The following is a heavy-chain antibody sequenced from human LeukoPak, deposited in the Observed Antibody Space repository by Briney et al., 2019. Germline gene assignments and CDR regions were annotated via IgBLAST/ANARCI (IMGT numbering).Heavy chain of an antibody. J-gene: IGHJ4*02. V-gene: IGHV1-18*01. D-gene: IGHD2-2*01. CDR3: ARDTFLYCSSTSCFHFDY. Sequence: GASVKVSCTASGYTFTSYGISWVRQAPGQGLEWMGWISAYNGNTNYAQKLQGRVTMTTDTSTSTAYMELRSLRSDDTAVYYCARDTFLYCSSTSCFHFDYWGQGTLVTVSS. CDR1: GYTFTSYG. CDR2: ISAYNGNT.